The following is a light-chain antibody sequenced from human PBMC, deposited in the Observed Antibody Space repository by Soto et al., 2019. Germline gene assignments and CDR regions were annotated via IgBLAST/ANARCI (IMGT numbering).Light chain of an antibody. Sequence: EIVLTQSPRTLSLSPGERATLSCRARQSVSRSYLAWYQQKPGQAPRLLTYRASSRATGIPDRFSGSGSGTDFTLTISRLEPEDFAVYYCQQYGSSPLYTFGQGTKLEIK. V-gene: IGKV3-20*01. CDR1: QSVSRSY. CDR3: QQYGSSPLYT. J-gene: IGKJ2*01. CDR2: RAS.